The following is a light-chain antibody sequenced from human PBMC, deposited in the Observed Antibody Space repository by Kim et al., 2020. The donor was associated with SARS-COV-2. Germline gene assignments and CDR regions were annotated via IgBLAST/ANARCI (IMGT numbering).Light chain of an antibody. V-gene: IGLV1-44*01. CDR2: SNN. CDR3: AAWDDSLNGWV. Sequence: GQRVTISCSGSSSKIGSKVVNWYQQLPGPAPKLLIYSNNQRPSGVPARFSGSKSGTSASLAISGLQSEDEADYYCAAWDDSLNGWVFGGGTQLTVL. CDR1: SSKIGSKV. J-gene: IGLJ3*02.